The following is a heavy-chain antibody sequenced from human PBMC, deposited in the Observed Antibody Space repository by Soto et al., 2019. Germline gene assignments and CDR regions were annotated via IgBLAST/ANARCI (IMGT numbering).Heavy chain of an antibody. D-gene: IGHD2-15*01. CDR3: ASSCSGGSCYSVDY. J-gene: IGHJ4*02. CDR1: GGSFSGYY. CDR2: INHSGST. V-gene: IGHV4-34*01. Sequence: QVQLQQWGAGLLKPSETLSLTCAVYGGSFSGYYWSWIRQPPGKGLEWIGEINHSGSTNYNPSLKSRVTISVDTSKHQFSLKLSSVTAADTAVYYCASSCSGGSCYSVDYWGQGTLVTVSS.